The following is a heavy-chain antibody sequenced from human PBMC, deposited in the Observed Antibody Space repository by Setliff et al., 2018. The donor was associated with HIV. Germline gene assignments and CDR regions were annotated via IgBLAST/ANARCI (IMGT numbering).Heavy chain of an antibody. CDR3: ARHEGVLQEDGGFDS. J-gene: IGHJ4*02. CDR2: IYYSGST. Sequence: ETLSLTCSVSGGSISSSNNYWGWIRQPPGKGLEWIGSIYYSGSTYYNPSLKSRVTISVDTSKSQFSLRLTSVTAADTALYYCARHEGVLQEDGGFDSWGQGTPVTVSS. V-gene: IGHV4-39*01. CDR1: GGSISSSNNY. D-gene: IGHD2-2*01.